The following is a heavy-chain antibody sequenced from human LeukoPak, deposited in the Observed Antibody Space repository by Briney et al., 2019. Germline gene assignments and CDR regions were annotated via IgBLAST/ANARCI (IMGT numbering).Heavy chain of an antibody. CDR1: GYTFTGYY. J-gene: IGHJ4*02. CDR3: TRAYDSPDY. D-gene: IGHD5-12*01. Sequence: RASVKVSCKASGYTFTGYYMHWVRQAPGQGLEWMGRINPNSGGTNYAQKFQGRVTMTRDTSTSTVYMELSSLRSEDTAVYYCTRAYDSPDYWGQGTLVTVSS. CDR2: INPNSGGT. V-gene: IGHV1-2*06.